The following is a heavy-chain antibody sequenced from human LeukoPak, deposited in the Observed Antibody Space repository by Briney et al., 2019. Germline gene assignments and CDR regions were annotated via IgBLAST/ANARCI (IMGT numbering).Heavy chain of an antibody. D-gene: IGHD2-2*01. J-gene: IGHJ4*02. CDR3: ARSSSYQPYYFDN. CDR2: IYPGDSQT. Sequence: GESLKISCKGSGYSFTSYWIGWVRQMPGKGLEWMGIIYPGDSQTRYSPSFQGQVTISVDKSTSTAYLQWSSLKASDTAMYYCARSSSYQPYYFDNWGQGTLVTVSS. V-gene: IGHV5-51*01. CDR1: GYSFTSYW.